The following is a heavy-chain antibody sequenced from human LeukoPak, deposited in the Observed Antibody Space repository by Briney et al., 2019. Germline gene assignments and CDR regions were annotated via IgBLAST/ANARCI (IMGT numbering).Heavy chain of an antibody. J-gene: IGHJ4*02. CDR1: GYTFTSYY. Sequence: ASVKVSCKAFGYTFTSYYMHWVRQAPGQGLEWMGIINPSGGSTSYAEEFQGRLTMTRDTSTSTVHMEPSSLRSEDTAVYYCARTNYHDGSGFYDYWGQGTLVTVSS. V-gene: IGHV1-46*01. D-gene: IGHD3-22*01. CDR2: INPSGGST. CDR3: ARTNYHDGSGFYDY.